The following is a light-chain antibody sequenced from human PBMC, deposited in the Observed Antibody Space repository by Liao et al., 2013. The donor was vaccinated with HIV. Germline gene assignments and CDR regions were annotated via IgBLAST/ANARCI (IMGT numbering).Light chain of an antibody. J-gene: IGLJ2*01. CDR3: QAWDNSNMI. CDR1: SIGSDT. CDR2: FDS. Sequence: SYELTQPPSVSVAPGQTATITCGGDSIGSDTVHWYRQKPGQAPVMVIFFDSDRPSGIPERFSGSQSGNTATLTISGTQTLDEADYYCQAWDNSNMIFGGGTKLTVL. V-gene: IGLV3-21*01.